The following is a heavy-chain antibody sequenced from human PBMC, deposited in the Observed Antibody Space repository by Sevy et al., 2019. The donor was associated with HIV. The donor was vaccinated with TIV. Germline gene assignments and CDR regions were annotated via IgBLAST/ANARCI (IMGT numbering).Heavy chain of an antibody. CDR2: IYSTGIT. Sequence: SETQSLTCSVSGGSISSGDYYWNWIRQPAGQGLQWIGRIYSTGITNYNPSLKSRVTISLDGSKYQLSLKLTSVTAADTAVYYCARDRWETYRDLPSYGSTWFDPWGQGTLVTVSS. V-gene: IGHV4-61*02. CDR3: ARDRWETYRDLPSYGSTWFDP. CDR1: GGSISSGDYY. D-gene: IGHD3-16*02. J-gene: IGHJ5*02.